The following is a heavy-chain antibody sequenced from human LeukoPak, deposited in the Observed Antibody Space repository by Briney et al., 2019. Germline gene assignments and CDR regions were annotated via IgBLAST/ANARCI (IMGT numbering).Heavy chain of an antibody. J-gene: IGHJ4*02. CDR3: ARRPYDFWSGYYYDY. D-gene: IGHD3-3*01. V-gene: IGHV5-51*01. Sequence: GESLKISCKGSGYSFTNHWIGWVRQMPGKGLEWMGIIYPGDSDTRYSPSFQGQVTISADKSISTAYLQWSSLKASDTAMYYCARRPYDFWSGYYYDYWGQGTLVTVSS. CDR2: IYPGDSDT. CDR1: GYSFTNHW.